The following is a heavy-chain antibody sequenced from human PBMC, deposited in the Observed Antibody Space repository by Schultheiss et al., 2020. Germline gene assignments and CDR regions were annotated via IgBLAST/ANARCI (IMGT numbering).Heavy chain of an antibody. CDR1: GGSISSSNW. CDR3: ARDGKVAAIGGYYLDY. CDR2: IYSGGST. J-gene: IGHJ4*02. Sequence: ETLSLTCTVSGGSISSSNWWSWVRQPPGKGLEWVSVIYSGGSTYYADSVKGRFTISRDNSKNTLYLQMNDLRAEDTALYYCARDGKVAAIGGYYLDYWGRGTLVTVSS. V-gene: IGHV3-66*01. D-gene: IGHD3-16*01.